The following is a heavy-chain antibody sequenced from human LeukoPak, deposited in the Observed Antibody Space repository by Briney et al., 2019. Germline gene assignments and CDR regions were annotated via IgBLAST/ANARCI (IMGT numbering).Heavy chain of an antibody. CDR1: GGSFSDYY. V-gene: IGHV4-34*01. CDR2: INHGGGA. CDR3: ARDSGFNSGWYDY. J-gene: IGHJ4*02. D-gene: IGHD6-19*01. Sequence: SETLSLTCAVYGGSFSDYYWSWIRQPPGKGLEWIGEINHGGGANYNPSLKSRVTIPLDTSETQFSLKLTSVTAADTAVYYCARDSGFNSGWYDYWGQGILVTVSS.